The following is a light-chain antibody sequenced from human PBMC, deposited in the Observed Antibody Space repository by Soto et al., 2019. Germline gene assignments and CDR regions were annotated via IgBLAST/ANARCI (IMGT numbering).Light chain of an antibody. CDR1: QNIRSL. V-gene: IGKV1-5*03. CDR2: KAS. CDR3: QQTYNTPWT. Sequence: DIQMTQSPSSLSASVGDRVTITCRASQNIRSLLAWYQQKPGKAPKLLIYKASSLESGVPSRFRGSGSGTDFTLTITSLQPEDFATYFCQQTYNTPWTFGQGTKVDIK. J-gene: IGKJ1*01.